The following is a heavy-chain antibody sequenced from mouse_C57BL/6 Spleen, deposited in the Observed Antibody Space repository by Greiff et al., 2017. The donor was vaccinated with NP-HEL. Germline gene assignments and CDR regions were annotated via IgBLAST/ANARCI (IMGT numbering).Heavy chain of an antibody. CDR2: ISSGSSTI. Sequence: EVMLVESGGGLVKPGGSLKLSCAASGFTFSDYGMHWVRQAPEKGLEWVAYISSGSSTIYYADTVKGRVTISRDNAKNTLFMQITSLRSEDAAVYCCARPGYGAMDYWGQGTTVTVSS. D-gene: IGHD1-1*01. J-gene: IGHJ4*01. CDR3: ARPGYGAMDY. V-gene: IGHV5-17*01. CDR1: GFTFSDYG.